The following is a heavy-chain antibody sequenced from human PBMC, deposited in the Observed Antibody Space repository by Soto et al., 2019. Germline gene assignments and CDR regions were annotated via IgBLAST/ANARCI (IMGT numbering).Heavy chain of an antibody. D-gene: IGHD3-10*01. J-gene: IGHJ4*02. CDR1: GFPFSSHG. Sequence: QVQLVESGGGVVQPGRSLSLSCAASGFPFSSHGMHWVREAPGKGLEWVAVISYDGSNKYYADSVKGRFTISRDNSASTLYLQMNSLRPEDTALYYCVGGQYYFDYRGQGTLVTVSP. CDR2: ISYDGSNK. V-gene: IGHV3-30*03. CDR3: VGGQYYFDY.